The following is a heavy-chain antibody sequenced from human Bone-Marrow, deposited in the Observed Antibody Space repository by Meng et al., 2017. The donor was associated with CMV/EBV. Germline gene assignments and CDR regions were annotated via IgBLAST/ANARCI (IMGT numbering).Heavy chain of an antibody. J-gene: IGHJ4*02. D-gene: IGHD3-10*01. CDR2: ISSSSTYI. CDR3: ARELSTGLPDY. CDR1: GFTFSSYS. V-gene: IGHV3-21*01. Sequence: GESLKISCAASGFTFSSYSMDWVRQAPGKGLEWVSSISSSSTYIYYADSVKGRFTISRDNAEDSLYLQINSLRTEDTAVYYCARELSTGLPDYWGQGSLVTVSS.